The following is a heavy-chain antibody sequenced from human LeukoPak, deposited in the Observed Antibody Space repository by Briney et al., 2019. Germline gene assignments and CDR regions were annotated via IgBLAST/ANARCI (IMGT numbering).Heavy chain of an antibody. V-gene: IGHV1-8*03. D-gene: IGHD3-10*01. CDR1: GYTFTSYD. CDR2: MNPNSGNT. J-gene: IGHJ3*02. Sequence: ASVKVSCKASGYTFTSYDINWVRQATGQGLEWMGWMNPNSGNTGYAQKFQGRVTITRNTSISTAYMELSSLRSEDTAVYYCARGPALWFGELYDAFDIWGQGTMVTVSS. CDR3: ARGPALWFGELYDAFDI.